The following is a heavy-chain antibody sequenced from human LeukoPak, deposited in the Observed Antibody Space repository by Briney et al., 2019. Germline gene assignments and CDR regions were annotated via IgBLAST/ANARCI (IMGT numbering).Heavy chain of an antibody. CDR3: ARSVDTTWGTAGGWFDP. V-gene: IGHV1-69*02. D-gene: IGHD5-18*01. CDR2: IIPILGIA. CDR1: GGTFSSYT. J-gene: IGHJ5*02. Sequence: ASVKVSRKASGGTFSSYTISWVRQAPGQGLEWMGRIIPILGIANYAQKFRGRVTITADKSTSTAYMELSSLRSEDTAVYYCARSVDTTWGTAGGWFDPWGQGTLVTVSS.